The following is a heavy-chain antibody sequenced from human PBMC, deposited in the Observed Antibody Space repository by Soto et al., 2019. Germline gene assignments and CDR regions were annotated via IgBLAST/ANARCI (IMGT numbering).Heavy chain of an antibody. CDR1: GGSISSGGYY. D-gene: IGHD6-6*01. CDR2: IYYSGST. J-gene: IGHJ6*02. V-gene: IGHV4-31*03. Sequence: SETLSLTCTVSGGSISSGGYYWSWIRQHPGKGLEWIGYIYYSGSTYYNPSLKSRVTISVDTSKNQFSLKLSSVTAADTAVYCCAREVRIAARPGPYYGMDVWGQGTTVTVSS. CDR3: AREVRIAARPGPYYGMDV.